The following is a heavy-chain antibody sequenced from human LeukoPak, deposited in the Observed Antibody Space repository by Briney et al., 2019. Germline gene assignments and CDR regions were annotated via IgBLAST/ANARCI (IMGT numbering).Heavy chain of an antibody. J-gene: IGHJ4*02. D-gene: IGHD3-22*01. CDR1: GFTVSSNY. CDR2: IYSGGST. Sequence: PGGSLRLSCAASGFTVSSNYMSWVRQAPGKGLEWVSVIYSGGSTYYADSVKGRFTISRDNAKNSLYLQMNSLRAEDTAVYYCARDFYYDSSGYLRYWGQGTLVTVSS. CDR3: ARDFYYDSSGYLRY. V-gene: IGHV3-53*01.